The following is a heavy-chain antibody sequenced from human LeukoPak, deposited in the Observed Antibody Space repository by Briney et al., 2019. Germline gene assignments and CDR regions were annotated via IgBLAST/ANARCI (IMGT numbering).Heavy chain of an antibody. Sequence: ASVKVSCKVSGYTLTELSMHWVRQAPGKGLEWMGGFDPEDGETIYAQKFQGRVTMTEDTSTGTAYMELSSLTAEDMAVYYCAAGGAYEFRDDYWGQGTLVTVSS. CDR3: AAGGAYEFRDDY. D-gene: IGHD3-3*01. V-gene: IGHV1-24*01. CDR1: GYTLTELS. J-gene: IGHJ4*02. CDR2: FDPEDGET.